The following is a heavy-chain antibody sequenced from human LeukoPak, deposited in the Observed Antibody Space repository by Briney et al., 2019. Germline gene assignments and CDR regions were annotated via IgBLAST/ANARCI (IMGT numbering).Heavy chain of an antibody. CDR3: AKDDGDYTPGDYFYGMDV. D-gene: IGHD4-17*01. V-gene: IGHV3-30*18. J-gene: IGHJ6*02. Sequence: GGSLRLSCAASGFTFSSYAMSWVRQAPGKGLEWVAVISYDGSNKYYADSVKGRFTISRDNSKNTLYLQMNSLRAEDTAVYYCAKDDGDYTPGDYFYGMDVWGQGTTVTVSS. CDR2: ISYDGSNK. CDR1: GFTFSSYA.